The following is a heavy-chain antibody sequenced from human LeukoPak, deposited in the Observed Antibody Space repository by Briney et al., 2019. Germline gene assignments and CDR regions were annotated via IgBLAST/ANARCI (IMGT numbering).Heavy chain of an antibody. D-gene: IGHD6-19*01. CDR3: ARDWTQWLVRVPGY. V-gene: IGHV1-18*01. CDR2: ISAYNDNT. CDR1: GYSFTNYG. J-gene: IGHJ4*02. Sequence: GESLKISCKGSGYSFTNYGISWVRQAPGQGLEWMGWISAYNDNTNFAQKLQGRVTMTTDTSTSTAYMELRSLRSDDTAVYYCARDWTQWLVRVPGYWGQGTLVTVSS.